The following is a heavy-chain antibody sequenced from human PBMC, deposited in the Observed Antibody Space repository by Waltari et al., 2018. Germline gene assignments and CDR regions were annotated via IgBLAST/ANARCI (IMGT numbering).Heavy chain of an antibody. CDR2: INHSGST. J-gene: IGHJ5*02. Sequence: QVQLQQWGAGLLKPSETLSLTCAVYGGSFRGYYWSWIRQPPGKGLGWIGEINHSGSTNYNPSLKSRVTISVDTSKNQFSLKLSSVTAADTAVYYCARVGLHYYGSGSYYRKNNWFDPWGQGTLVTVSS. CDR3: ARVGLHYYGSGSYYRKNNWFDP. V-gene: IGHV4-34*01. D-gene: IGHD3-10*01. CDR1: GGSFRGYY.